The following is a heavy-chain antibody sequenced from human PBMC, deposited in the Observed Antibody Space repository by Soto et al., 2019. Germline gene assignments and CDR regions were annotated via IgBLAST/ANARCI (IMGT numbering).Heavy chain of an antibody. V-gene: IGHV3-74*01. D-gene: IGHD3-3*01. CDR3: AREVYDFWSGYYMYYYGMDV. J-gene: IGHJ6*02. Sequence: EVQLVESGGGLVQPGGSLRLSCAASGFTFSSYWMHWVRQAPGKGLVWVSRINSDGSSTSYGDSVKGRFTISRDNAKNTLYLQMNSLRAEDTAVYYCAREVYDFWSGYYMYYYGMDVWGQGTTVTVSS. CDR2: INSDGSST. CDR1: GFTFSSYW.